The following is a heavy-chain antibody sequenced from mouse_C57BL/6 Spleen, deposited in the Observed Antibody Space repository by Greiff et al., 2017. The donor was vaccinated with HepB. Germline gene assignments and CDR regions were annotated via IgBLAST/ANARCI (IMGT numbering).Heavy chain of an antibody. CDR1: GYTFTEYT. V-gene: IGHV1-62-2*01. CDR3: ARHEKNYYGSSYFDY. D-gene: IGHD1-1*01. J-gene: IGHJ2*01. Sequence: VKLVESGAELVKPGASVKLSCKASGYTFTEYTIHWVKQRSGQGLEWIGWFYPGSGSIKYNEKFKDKATLTADKSSSTVYMELSRLTSEDSAVYFCARHEKNYYGSSYFDYWGQGTTLTVSS. CDR2: FYPGSGSI.